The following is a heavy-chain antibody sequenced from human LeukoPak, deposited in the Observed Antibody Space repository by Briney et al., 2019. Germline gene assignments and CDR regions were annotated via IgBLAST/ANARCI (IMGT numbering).Heavy chain of an antibody. CDR2: ISGSGGST. D-gene: IGHD2-15*01. CDR1: GFTFSNSA. CDR3: AKDTPRYCSGGSCYLDY. V-gene: IGHV3-23*01. J-gene: IGHJ4*02. Sequence: GGSLRLSCAASGFTFSNSAMSWVRQAPGKGLEWVSAISGSGGSTYYADSVKGRFTISRDNSKNTLYLQMNSLRAEDTAVYYCAKDTPRYCSGGSCYLDYWGQGTLVTVSS.